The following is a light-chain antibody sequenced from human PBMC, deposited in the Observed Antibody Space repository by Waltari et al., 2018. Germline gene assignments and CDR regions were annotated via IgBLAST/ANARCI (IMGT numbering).Light chain of an antibody. CDR1: SLRSYY. V-gene: IGLV3-19*01. CDR3: SSRDSGAHRHV. CDR2: GQN. J-gene: IGLJ1*01. Sequence: SSELTQDPAVSVALGQTVRITCQGDSLRSYYATWYQQKAGQAPILVIYGQNNRPSGIPDQFSVSYSGRTASLTITGAQAEDEADYYCSSRDSGAHRHVFGTGTKVTVL.